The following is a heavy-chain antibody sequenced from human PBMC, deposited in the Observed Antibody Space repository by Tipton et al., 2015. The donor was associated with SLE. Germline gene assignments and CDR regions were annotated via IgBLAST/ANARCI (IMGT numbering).Heavy chain of an antibody. V-gene: IGHV4-39*01. D-gene: IGHD5-18*01. J-gene: IGHJ4*02. CDR2: IYYSGST. Sequence: TLSLTCTVSGGSISSSSYYWGWFRQPPGKGLAWIGSIYYSGSTYYNPSLKSRVTISVDTSKNQFSLKLSSVTAADTAVYYCARARIQLWWGYFGYWGQGTLVTVSS. CDR1: GGSISSSSYY. CDR3: ARARIQLWWGYFGY.